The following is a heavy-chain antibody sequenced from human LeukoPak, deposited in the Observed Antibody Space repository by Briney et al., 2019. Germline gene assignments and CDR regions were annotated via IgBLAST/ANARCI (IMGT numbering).Heavy chain of an antibody. J-gene: IGHJ6*03. CDR1: GFTFSTYE. V-gene: IGHV3-21*01. D-gene: IGHD4-17*01. CDR3: AATTVTTWDYYYYMDV. CDR2: ISSSSSYI. Sequence: GGSLRLSCAASGFTFSTYEMNWVRQAPGKGLEWVSSISSSSSYIYYADSVKGRFTISRDNAKNSLYLQMNSLRAEDTAVYYCAATTVTTWDYYYYMDVWGKGTTVTVSS.